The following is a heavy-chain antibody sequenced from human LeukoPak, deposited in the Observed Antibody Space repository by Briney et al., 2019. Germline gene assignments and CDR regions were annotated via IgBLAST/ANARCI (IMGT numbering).Heavy chain of an antibody. D-gene: IGHD6-13*01. V-gene: IGHV1-46*01. CDR3: ARDHGYSSSFFLPKNWFDP. CDR1: GYTFTSNY. Sequence: ASVKVSCKAFGYTFTSNYMHWVRQAPGQGPEWMGVISPSGGSTTYAQKFQGRVTLTRDMSTSTDYLELSSLRSEDTAVYYCARDHGYSSSFFLPKNWFDPWGQGTLVTVSS. J-gene: IGHJ5*02. CDR2: ISPSGGST.